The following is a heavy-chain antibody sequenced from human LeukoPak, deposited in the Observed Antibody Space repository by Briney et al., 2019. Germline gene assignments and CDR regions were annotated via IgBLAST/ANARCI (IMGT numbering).Heavy chain of an antibody. D-gene: IGHD3-16*01. CDR2: ISSRSSTI. V-gene: IGHV3-48*03. CDR1: GFTFSSYE. CDR3: GASRQYVGAFDI. J-gene: IGHJ3*02. Sequence: GGSLRLSCPASGFTFSSYELYWVRQAPGKGLEWISYISSRSSTIKYADSARGRFTISRADARESLFLQMNSLRAEDTAIYYCGASRQYVGAFDIWGQGTLVTVSS.